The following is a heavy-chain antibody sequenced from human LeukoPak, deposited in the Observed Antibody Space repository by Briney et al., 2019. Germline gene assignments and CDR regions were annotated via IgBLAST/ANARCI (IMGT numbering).Heavy chain of an antibody. J-gene: IGHJ4*02. V-gene: IGHV4-34*01. CDR2: INHSGST. Sequence: SETLSLTCAVYGGSFSGYYWSWIRQPPGKGLEWIGEINHSGSTNYNPSLKSRVTMSVDTSKNQFSLKLSSVTAADTAVYYCAREMPGIAVAGTGYFDYWGQGTLVTVSS. D-gene: IGHD6-19*01. CDR3: AREMPGIAVAGTGYFDY. CDR1: GGSFSGYY.